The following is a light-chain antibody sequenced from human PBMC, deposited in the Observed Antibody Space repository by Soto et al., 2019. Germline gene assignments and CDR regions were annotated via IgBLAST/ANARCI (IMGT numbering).Light chain of an antibody. CDR1: SSDVGSYNL. CDR2: EVS. Sequence: QSVLTLPASVSGSPGQSITISCTGTSSDVGSYNLVSWYQQHPGKAPKLMIYEVSKRPSGVSNRFSGSKSGNTASLTISGLQAEDEADYYCCSYAGSSTSVFGTGTKLTVL. CDR3: CSYAGSSTSV. V-gene: IGLV2-23*02. J-gene: IGLJ1*01.